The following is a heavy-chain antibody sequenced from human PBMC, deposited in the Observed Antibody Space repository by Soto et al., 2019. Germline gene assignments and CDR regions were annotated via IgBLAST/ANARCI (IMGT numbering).Heavy chain of an antibody. Sequence: LRLSCSASGFTFSSYAMHWVRQAPGKGLEYVSAISSNGGSTYYADSVKGRFTISRDNSKNTLYLQMSSLRAEDTAVYYCVKDYYDSSGYYTRYYHYGMDVCCQGPTVTVSS. CDR1: GFTFSSYA. CDR3: VKDYYDSSGYYTRYYHYGMDV. J-gene: IGHJ6*02. V-gene: IGHV3-64D*06. D-gene: IGHD3-22*01. CDR2: ISSNGGST.